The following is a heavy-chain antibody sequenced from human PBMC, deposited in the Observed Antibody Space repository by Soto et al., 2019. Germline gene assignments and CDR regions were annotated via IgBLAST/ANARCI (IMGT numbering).Heavy chain of an antibody. D-gene: IGHD6-13*01. CDR2: INPSCSTA. CDR1: GGNFSSYA. Sequence: ASVEVPCKDSGGNFSSYAISWVRLAPGAGIEWMGGINPSCSTANYAQKCQGRVSITADESTSTAKMELVTLGAKDAAVYDCASSSDRSCSDYWGQGTLVTVSS. CDR3: ASSSDRSCSDY. V-gene: IGHV1-69*13. J-gene: IGHJ4*02.